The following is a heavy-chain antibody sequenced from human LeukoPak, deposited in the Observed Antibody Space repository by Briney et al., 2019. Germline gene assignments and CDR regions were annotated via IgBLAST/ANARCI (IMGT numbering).Heavy chain of an antibody. V-gene: IGHV3-30*18. J-gene: IGHJ4*02. CDR1: GFTFSAYG. CDR3: AKDPRGGYDSNGYYAY. CDR2: ISDDGSNK. D-gene: IGHD3-22*01. Sequence: PGTSLRLSCAASGFTFSAYGMHWVRQAPGKGLEWVAVISDDGSNKYYADSVKGRVTISRDNSKNTLYLQMNSLRVEDTAVYHCAKDPRGGYDSNGYYAYWGQGTLVTVSS.